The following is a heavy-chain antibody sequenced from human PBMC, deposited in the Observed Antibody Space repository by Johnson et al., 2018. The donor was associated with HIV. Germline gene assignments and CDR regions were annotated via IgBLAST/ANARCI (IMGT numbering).Heavy chain of an antibody. V-gene: IGHV3-7*01. CDR1: GFTFSSYG. CDR3: ARDLDTAMVTCAFDI. Sequence: VLLVESGGGVVQPGRSLRLSCAASGFTFSSYGMHWVRQAPGKGLEWVANIKQDGSEKYYVDYVKGRFTISRDNAKNSLYLQMNSLRAEDTAVYYCARDLDTAMVTCAFDIWGQGTMVTVSS. CDR2: IKQDGSEK. D-gene: IGHD5-18*01. J-gene: IGHJ3*02.